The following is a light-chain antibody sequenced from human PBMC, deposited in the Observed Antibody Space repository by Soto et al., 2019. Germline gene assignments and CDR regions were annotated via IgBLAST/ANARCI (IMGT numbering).Light chain of an antibody. J-gene: IGLJ7*01. CDR2: EVS. Sequence: QSALTQPPSVSGSPGQSVTISCTGSSSDVGSYNRVSWYQQPPGTAPKLMIYEVSNRPSGVPDRFSGSKSGNTATLTISGLQADDEAYYYCSSYTSSSTVVFGGGTQLTVL. CDR1: SSDVGSYNR. CDR3: SSYTSSSTVV. V-gene: IGLV2-18*02.